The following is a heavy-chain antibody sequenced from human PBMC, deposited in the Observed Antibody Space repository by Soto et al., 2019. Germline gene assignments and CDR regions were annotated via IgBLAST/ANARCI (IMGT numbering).Heavy chain of an antibody. CDR1: GGSFSGYY. CDR2: INHSGST. CDR3: ARGPIGILWFGTLDY. D-gene: IGHD3-10*01. Sequence: SETLSLTCAGYGGSFSGYYWSWIRQPPGKGLEWIGEINHSGSTNYNPSLKSRVTISVDTSKNQFSLKLSSVTAADTAVYYCARGPIGILWFGTLDYWGQGTLVTVSS. J-gene: IGHJ4*02. V-gene: IGHV4-34*01.